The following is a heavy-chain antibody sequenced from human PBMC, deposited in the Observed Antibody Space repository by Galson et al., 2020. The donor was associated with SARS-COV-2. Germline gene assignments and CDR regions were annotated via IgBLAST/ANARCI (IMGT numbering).Heavy chain of an antibody. D-gene: IGHD3-10*01. CDR3: ARKLLWSRGSFDS. Sequence: SETLSLTCAVYSGSFSGYYWSWIRQSPGRGLEWIGEINHSENSNYNPSLKSRITISVDTSKNQFSLRLTSVTAADTAVYYCARKLLWSRGSFDSWGQGTPVTVSS. CDR2: INHSENS. V-gene: IGHV4-34*01. J-gene: IGHJ4*02. CDR1: SGSFSGYY.